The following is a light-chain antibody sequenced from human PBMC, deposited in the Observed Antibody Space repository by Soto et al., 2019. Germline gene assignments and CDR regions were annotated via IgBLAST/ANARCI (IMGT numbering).Light chain of an antibody. V-gene: IGKV3-20*01. CDR2: DTS. Sequence: ERVMTQSPATLSVSPGERVTLSCRASQGIGDTLAWYQHKPGQTPRLLIYDTSSRATGIPDRFSGSGSGTDFTLTISRLEPEDFAVYYCQQYGSSPRTFGQGTKVDIK. CDR3: QQYGSSPRT. J-gene: IGKJ1*01. CDR1: QGIGDT.